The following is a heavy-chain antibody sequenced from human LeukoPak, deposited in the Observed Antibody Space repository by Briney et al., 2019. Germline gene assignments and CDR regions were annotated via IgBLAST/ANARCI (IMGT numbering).Heavy chain of an antibody. D-gene: IGHD6-13*01. CDR3: ARLYSSSLGRVFDY. Sequence: SETLSLTCTVSGGSVSSGSYYWSWIRQPPGKGLEWIGYIYYSGGTNYSPSLKSRVTISVDTSKNQFSLKLGSVTAADTAVYYCARLYSSSLGRVFDYWGQGTLVTVSS. J-gene: IGHJ4*02. CDR2: IYYSGGT. CDR1: GGSVSSGSYY. V-gene: IGHV4-61*01.